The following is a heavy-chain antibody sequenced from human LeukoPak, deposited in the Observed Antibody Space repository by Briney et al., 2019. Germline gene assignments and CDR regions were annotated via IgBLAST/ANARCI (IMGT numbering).Heavy chain of an antibody. Sequence: GGSLRLSCPASGFTFSSYAIHWVRQAPGKGLEWVAVLADDGSNKYYADSVKGRFTISRDNSQNTLFLQMNSLRAEDTAVYYCARSSILRGVKGNFFDYWRQGTLVTVSS. CDR2: LADDGSNK. CDR3: ARSSILRGVKGNFFDY. CDR1: GFTFSSYA. D-gene: IGHD3-10*01. V-gene: IGHV3-30-3*01. J-gene: IGHJ4*02.